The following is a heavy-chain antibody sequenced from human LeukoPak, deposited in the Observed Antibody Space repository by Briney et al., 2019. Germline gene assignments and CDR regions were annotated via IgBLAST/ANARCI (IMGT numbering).Heavy chain of an antibody. CDR2: TSSSDAGT. Sequence: GGSLRLSCAASGFTLSTYAMSWVRQTPGKGLEWVAATSSSDAGTYHADSVRGRFTISRDNSKNTLYLQINSLRAEDMASYYCAKSSDGSTSFDQWGQGTLVTVSS. CDR3: AKSSDGSTSFDQ. D-gene: IGHD2-2*01. V-gene: IGHV3-23*01. J-gene: IGHJ4*02. CDR1: GFTLSTYA.